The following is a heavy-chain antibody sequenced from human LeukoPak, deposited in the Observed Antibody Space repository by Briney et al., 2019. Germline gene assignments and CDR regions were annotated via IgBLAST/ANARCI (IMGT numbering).Heavy chain of an antibody. D-gene: IGHD6-13*01. V-gene: IGHV3-66*01. CDR1: GFTVSSNY. Sequence: TGGSLRLSCAASGFTVSSNYMSWVRQAPGKGLEWVSVIYSGGSTYYADSVKGRFTISRDNSKNTLYLQMNSLRAEDTAVYYCAIDGLYSSSWLGDYWGQETLVTVSS. CDR2: IYSGGST. CDR3: AIDGLYSSSWLGDY. J-gene: IGHJ4*02.